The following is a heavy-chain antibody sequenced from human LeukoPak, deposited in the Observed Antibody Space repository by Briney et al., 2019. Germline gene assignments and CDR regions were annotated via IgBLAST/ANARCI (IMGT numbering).Heavy chain of an antibody. D-gene: IGHD1-26*01. CDR3: ARELGINAFDV. Sequence: ASVKVSCKASGYTLTNNHLYWVRQAPGQGLEWMGWIDPNSGVTNFAQNFQGRLTMTTDTSINTAYMELSRLTSDDTTVYYCARELGINAFDVWSQGTLVTVCS. J-gene: IGHJ3*01. CDR2: IDPNSGVT. V-gene: IGHV1-2*02. CDR1: GYTLTNNH.